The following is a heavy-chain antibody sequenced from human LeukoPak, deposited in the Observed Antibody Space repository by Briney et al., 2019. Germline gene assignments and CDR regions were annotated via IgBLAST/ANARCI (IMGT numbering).Heavy chain of an antibody. D-gene: IGHD6-25*01. J-gene: IGHJ4*02. CDR1: GGSISSSSDY. CDR2: FFVSGST. V-gene: IGHV4-39*01. CDR3: ARQFATAAADTRGYFDY. Sequence: PSETLSLTCTVSGGSISSSSDYWGWIRQAPGKGLEWIGSFFVSGSTHYNPSLRSRATLFVDTSKNQFSLKLTSMTAADAATYFCARQFATAAADTRGYFDYCGQGTVVAVSS.